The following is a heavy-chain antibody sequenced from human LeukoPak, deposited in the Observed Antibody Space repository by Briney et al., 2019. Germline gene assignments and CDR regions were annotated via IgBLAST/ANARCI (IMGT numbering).Heavy chain of an antibody. CDR3: AKARVWSGYIFDY. J-gene: IGHJ4*02. D-gene: IGHD3-3*01. Sequence: GGSLRLSCVDSGFTFSSYAMSWVRQAPGKGLEWVSAISGSGGSTYYADSVKGRFTISRDNSKNTLYLQMNSLRAEDTAVYYCAKARVWSGYIFDYWGQGTLVTVSS. V-gene: IGHV3-23*01. CDR1: GFTFSSYA. CDR2: ISGSGGST.